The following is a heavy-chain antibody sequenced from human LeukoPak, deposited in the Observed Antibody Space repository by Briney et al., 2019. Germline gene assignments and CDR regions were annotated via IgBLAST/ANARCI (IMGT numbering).Heavy chain of an antibody. CDR1: GYTFTSYG. J-gene: IGHJ4*02. Sequence: ASVKVSCKASGYTFTSYGISWVRQAPGQGLEWMGWISAYNGNTNYAQKFQGRVTMTRDTSISTAYMELSRLRSDDTAVYYCARDLSYGSGSYYYWGQGTLVTVSS. V-gene: IGHV1-18*01. CDR3: ARDLSYGSGSYYY. CDR2: ISAYNGNT. D-gene: IGHD3-10*01.